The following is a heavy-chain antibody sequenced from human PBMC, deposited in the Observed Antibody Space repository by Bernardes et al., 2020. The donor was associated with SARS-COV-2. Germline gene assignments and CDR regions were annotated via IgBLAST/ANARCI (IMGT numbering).Heavy chain of an antibody. CDR2: ISYDGRNK. CDR3: AKEFSLRYFDWLLLGWEYYDGMDV. CDR1: GFTFRSYG. J-gene: IGHJ6*02. Sequence: WGSLRLSCASSGFTFRSYGMHWVRQAPGKGLEWVAVISYDGRNKYYADSVKGRFTISRDNSKNTLYLQMNSLRADDTAVYYCAKEFSLRYFDWLLLGWEYYDGMDVWGQGTTVT. V-gene: IGHV3-30*18. D-gene: IGHD3-9*01.